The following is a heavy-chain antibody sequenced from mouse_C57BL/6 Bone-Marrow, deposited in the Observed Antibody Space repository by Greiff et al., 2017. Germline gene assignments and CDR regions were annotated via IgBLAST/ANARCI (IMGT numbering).Heavy chain of an antibody. V-gene: IGHV1-63*01. CDR1: GYTFTNYW. Sequence: QVQLQQSGAELVRPGTSVKMSCKASGYTFTNYWIGWAKQRPGHGLEWIGDIYPGGGYTNYNEKFKGKATLTADKSSSTAYMQFSSLTSEDSAIYYCARYYSNYYYAIDYWGQGTSVTVSS. CDR3: ARYYSNYYYAIDY. D-gene: IGHD2-5*01. CDR2: IYPGGGYT. J-gene: IGHJ4*01.